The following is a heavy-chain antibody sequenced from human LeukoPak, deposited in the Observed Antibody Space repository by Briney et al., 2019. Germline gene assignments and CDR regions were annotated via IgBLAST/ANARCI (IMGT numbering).Heavy chain of an antibody. CDR1: GYTFTSYD. D-gene: IGHD4-17*01. CDR2: INPNSGGT. V-gene: IGHV1-2*02. CDR3: ARDRYDYGVDY. J-gene: IGHJ4*02. Sequence: ASVKVSCKASGYTFTSYDINWVRQATGQGLEWMGWINPNSGGTNYAQKFQGRVTMTRDTSISTAYMELSRLRSDDTAVYYCARDRYDYGVDYWGQGTLVTVSS.